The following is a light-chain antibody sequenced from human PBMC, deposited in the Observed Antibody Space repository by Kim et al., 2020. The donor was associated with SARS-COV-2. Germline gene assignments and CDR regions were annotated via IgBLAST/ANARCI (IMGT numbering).Light chain of an antibody. J-gene: IGKJ2*01. V-gene: IGKV3-20*01. CDR1: PTVNSNN. Sequence: NLALCPGKRATHASRASPTVNSNNIAWCQQKPGQAPMFLHDGATSRATGIPDRFSGSGSGTEFTLSIRRLEPGNFAVYDCQQSDTCGQDTTLE. CDR2: GAT. CDR3: QQSDT.